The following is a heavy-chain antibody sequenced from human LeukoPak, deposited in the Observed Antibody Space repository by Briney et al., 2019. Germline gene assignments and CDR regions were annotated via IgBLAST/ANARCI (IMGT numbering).Heavy chain of an antibody. CDR3: AKMFLGYCSGGSCYFSAFDI. Sequence: GGSLRLSCAASGFTFSSYAMHWVRQAPGKGLEWVAVISYDGSNKYYADSVEGRFTISRDNSKNTLYLQMNSLRAEDTAVYYCAKMFLGYCSGGSCYFSAFDIWGQGTMVTVSS. D-gene: IGHD2-15*01. CDR1: GFTFSSYA. J-gene: IGHJ3*02. CDR2: ISYDGSNK. V-gene: IGHV3-30*18.